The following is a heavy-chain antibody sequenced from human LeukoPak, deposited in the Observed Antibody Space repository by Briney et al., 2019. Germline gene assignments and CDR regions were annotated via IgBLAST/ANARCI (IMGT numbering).Heavy chain of an antibody. CDR3: ARNGEYQLLTLPYYYYMDV. D-gene: IGHD2-2*01. CDR1: GYTFTGYY. CDR2: INPNSGGT. Sequence: ASVKVSCKASGYTFTGYYMHWVRQAPGQGLERMGWINPNSGGTNYAQKFQGRVTMTRDTSISTAYMELSRLRSDDTAVYYCARNGEYQLLTLPYYYYMDVWGKGTTVTVSS. V-gene: IGHV1-2*02. J-gene: IGHJ6*03.